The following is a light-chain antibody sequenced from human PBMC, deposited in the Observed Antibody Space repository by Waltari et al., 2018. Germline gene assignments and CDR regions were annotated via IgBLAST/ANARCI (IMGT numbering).Light chain of an antibody. CDR2: DAS. V-gene: IGKV3-11*01. J-gene: IGKJ1*01. CDR1: QKIINF. CDR3: HQRRNWPGT. Sequence: EIVLTQSPATLALSPGDRANPSCRARQKIINFLAWYPQKPAQAPRLLLFDASKSATGIPARFSGSGSGTDFTLTISSLEPEDFAVYYCHQRRNWPGTFGQGTKVEIK.